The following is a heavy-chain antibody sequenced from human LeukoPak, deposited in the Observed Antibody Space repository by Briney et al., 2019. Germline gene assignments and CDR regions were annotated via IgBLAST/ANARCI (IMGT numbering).Heavy chain of an antibody. V-gene: IGHV3-53*01. J-gene: IGHJ5*02. Sequence: GGSLRLSCAAYGFTVISNYMSWVRQAPGKGLEWVSVIYSGGSTYYADSVKGRFTISRDNSKNTLYLQMNCLRAEATAVYFCARVYGLGSWFEYENDWFDPWGQGTLVTVSS. D-gene: IGHD3-10*01. CDR2: IYSGGST. CDR3: ARVYGLGSWFEYENDWFDP. CDR1: GFTVISNY.